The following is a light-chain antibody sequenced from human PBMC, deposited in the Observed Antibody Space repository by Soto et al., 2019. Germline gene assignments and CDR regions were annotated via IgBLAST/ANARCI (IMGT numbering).Light chain of an antibody. V-gene: IGKV1-5*01. CDR2: AAS. Sequence: DIQMTQSPSTLSGSVGDRVTITCRASQTISSWLAWYQQKPGKAPKLVIYAASNLQSGVPSRFSGSGSGTDFTLTISSLHPEDFATFYCQQTYSISQPTFGGGTKVDIK. CDR3: QQTYSISQPT. J-gene: IGKJ4*01. CDR1: QTISSW.